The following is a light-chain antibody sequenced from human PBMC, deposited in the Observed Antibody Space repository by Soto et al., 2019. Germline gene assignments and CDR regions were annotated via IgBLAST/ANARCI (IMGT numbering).Light chain of an antibody. V-gene: IGKV3-20*01. Sequence: EIVLTQSPCTLSLSPGERATLSCRASQSVSSKYLAWYQQKPGQAPRVLIYGTSIRASGVPETFSGGGSGTDFTLTITRLEPEDFAVYYCQKYGSSLFTFGPGTKVDFK. CDR3: QKYGSSLFT. CDR2: GTS. CDR1: QSVSSKY. J-gene: IGKJ3*01.